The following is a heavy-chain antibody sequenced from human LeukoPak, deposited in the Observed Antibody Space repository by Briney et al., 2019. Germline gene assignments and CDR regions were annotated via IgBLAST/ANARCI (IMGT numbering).Heavy chain of an antibody. CDR3: AKVGFGELLPDY. D-gene: IGHD3-10*01. Sequence: GGSLRLSCAASGFTFSSYGMHWVCQAPGKGLEWVAVISYDGSNKYYADSVKGRFTISRDNSKNTLYLQMNSLRAEDTAVYYCAKVGFGELLPDYWGQGALVTVSS. J-gene: IGHJ4*02. CDR1: GFTFSSYG. V-gene: IGHV3-30*18. CDR2: ISYDGSNK.